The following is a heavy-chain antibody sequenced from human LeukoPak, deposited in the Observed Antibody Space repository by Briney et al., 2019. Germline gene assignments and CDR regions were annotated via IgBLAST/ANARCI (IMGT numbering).Heavy chain of an antibody. J-gene: IGHJ4*02. D-gene: IGHD3-9*01. CDR2: IYYSGST. Sequence: PSETLSLTCTVSGGSISSYYWSWLRQPPGKGLEWIGYIYYSGSTNYNPSLTSRVTISVETSKNKYSLKLSSVTAADTAVYYCARNVPPLRYFDWLLVGSFDYWGQGTLVTVSS. V-gene: IGHV4-59*01. CDR1: GGSISSYY. CDR3: ARNVPPLRYFDWLLVGSFDY.